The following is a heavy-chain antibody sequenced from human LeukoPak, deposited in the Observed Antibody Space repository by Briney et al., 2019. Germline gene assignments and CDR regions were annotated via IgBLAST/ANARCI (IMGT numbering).Heavy chain of an antibody. CDR1: GFTFSSYS. J-gene: IGHJ6*03. Sequence: GGSLRLSCAASGFTFSSYSMNWVRQAPGKGLEWVSSISSSSSYIYYADSVKGRFTISRDNAKNSLYLQMNSLRAEDTAVYYCAREGGYSGYDPVTYYYYYMDVWGKGTTVTVSS. CDR3: AREGGYSGYDPVTYYYYYMDV. D-gene: IGHD5-12*01. V-gene: IGHV3-21*01. CDR2: ISSSSSYI.